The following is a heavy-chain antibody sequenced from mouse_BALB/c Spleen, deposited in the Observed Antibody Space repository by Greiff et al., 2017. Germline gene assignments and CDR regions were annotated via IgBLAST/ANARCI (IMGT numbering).Heavy chain of an antibody. CDR2: ISSGSSTI. V-gene: IGHV5-17*02. CDR1: GFTFSSFG. J-gene: IGHJ4*01. CDR3: ARGDAMDY. Sequence: DVHLVESGGGLVQPGGSRKLSCAASGFTFSSFGMHWVRQAPEKGLEWVAYISSGSSTIYYADTVKGRFTISRDNPKNTLFLQMTSLRSEDTAMYYCARGDAMDYWGQGTSVTVSS.